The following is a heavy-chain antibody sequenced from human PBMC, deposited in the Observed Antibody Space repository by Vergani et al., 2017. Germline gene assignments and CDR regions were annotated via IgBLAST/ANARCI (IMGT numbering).Heavy chain of an antibody. CDR1: GFTFSSYS. D-gene: IGHD1-26*01. CDR2: ISSSSSTI. Sequence: EVQLVESGGGLVQPGGSLRLSCAASGFTFSSYSMNWVRQAPGKGLEWVSYISSSSSTIYDADSVKGRFTISRDNAKNSLYLQMNSLRAEDTAVYYCARGSRWELFDYWGQGTLVTVSS. CDR3: ARGSRWELFDY. V-gene: IGHV3-48*04. J-gene: IGHJ4*02.